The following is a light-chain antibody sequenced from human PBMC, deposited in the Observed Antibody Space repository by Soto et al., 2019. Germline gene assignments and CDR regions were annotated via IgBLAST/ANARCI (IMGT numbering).Light chain of an antibody. J-gene: IGKJ4*01. V-gene: IGKV1-33*01. CDR1: QDISNY. CDR2: DAS. Sequence: DIHMTQSRSSLSASVGDRVTITCQATQDISNYLNWYQQKPGKAPKLLIYDASNLQTGVPSRFSAYRSETDFTFTISSLQPEDIATYYCQQYDDLPLTFGGGTKVDIK. CDR3: QQYDDLPLT.